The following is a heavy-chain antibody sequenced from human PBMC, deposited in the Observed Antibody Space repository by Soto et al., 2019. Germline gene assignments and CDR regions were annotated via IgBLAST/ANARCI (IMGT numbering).Heavy chain of an antibody. J-gene: IGHJ3*02. CDR2: IYYSGST. CDR1: GGSISSYY. Sequence: SETLSLTCTVSGGSISSYYWSWIRQPPGKGLEWIGYIYYSGSTNYNPSLKSRVTISVDTSKNQFSLKLSSVTAADTAVYYCARDCSGGSCYRTDAFDIWGQGTMVTVSS. CDR3: ARDCSGGSCYRTDAFDI. D-gene: IGHD2-15*01. V-gene: IGHV4-59*01.